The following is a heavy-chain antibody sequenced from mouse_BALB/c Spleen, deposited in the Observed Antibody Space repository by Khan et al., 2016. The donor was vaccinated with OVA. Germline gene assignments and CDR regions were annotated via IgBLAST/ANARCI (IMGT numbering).Heavy chain of an antibody. CDR1: GFSLTSYG. Sequence: QVQLKESGPGLVAPSQSLSITCTVSGFSLTSYGVPWVRQPPGKGLEWLGVIWTGGSTNYNSALMSRLSITKDNSKSQVFLKMNSLQTDDTAMYYFARYYGNYGWYFDVWGAGTTVTVSS. J-gene: IGHJ1*01. CDR3: ARYYGNYGWYFDV. V-gene: IGHV2-9*02. CDR2: IWTGGST. D-gene: IGHD2-1*01.